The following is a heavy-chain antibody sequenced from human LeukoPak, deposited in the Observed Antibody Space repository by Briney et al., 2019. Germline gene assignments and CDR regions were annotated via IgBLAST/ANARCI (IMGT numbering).Heavy chain of an antibody. D-gene: IGHD3-9*01. Sequence: GGSLRLSCATSGFTIGKSDMAWVRQAPGKGLERVSIVYTGGRTFHADSVKGRFTMSRDQSKNTVGLQMNSLRSEDTALYYCARGSMPGTGLPFDYWGQGTQVSVSS. J-gene: IGHJ4*02. CDR2: VYTGGRT. CDR3: ARGSMPGTGLPFDY. CDR1: GFTIGKSD. V-gene: IGHV3-53*05.